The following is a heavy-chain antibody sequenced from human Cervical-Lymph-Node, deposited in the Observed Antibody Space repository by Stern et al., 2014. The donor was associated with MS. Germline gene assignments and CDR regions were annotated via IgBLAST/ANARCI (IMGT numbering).Heavy chain of an antibody. Sequence: QVQLVQSGGGVVQPGRSLRLSCEASGSTFSNYGMHWVRQAPGKGLEWVAVISRDGTNKYEADSLKGRFTISRDNSKSTVYLQLDSLRPEDTAIYYCAAPISYGSGTYYDSWGQGTLVTVSS. CDR2: ISRDGTNK. CDR1: GSTFSNYG. D-gene: IGHD3-10*01. J-gene: IGHJ4*02. V-gene: IGHV3-30*03. CDR3: AAPISYGSGTYYDS.